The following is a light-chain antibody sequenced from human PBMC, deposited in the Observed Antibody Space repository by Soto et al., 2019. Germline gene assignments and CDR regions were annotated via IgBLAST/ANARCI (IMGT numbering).Light chain of an antibody. J-gene: IGLJ2*01. Sequence: QSVLTQPASVSGSLGQSITLSCTGTSSDVGVYDYVSWYQQNPGKAPKLMLYEVSNRPSGVSNRFSGSKSGNTASLTISGLQAEDEADYYCSSYTRSSTVLFGGGTKLTV. CDR3: SSYTRSSTVL. CDR2: EVS. V-gene: IGLV2-14*01. CDR1: SSDVGVYDY.